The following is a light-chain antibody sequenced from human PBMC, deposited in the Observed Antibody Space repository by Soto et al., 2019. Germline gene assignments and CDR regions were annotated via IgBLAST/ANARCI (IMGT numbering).Light chain of an antibody. CDR3: QQRSNWPPVT. CDR1: QSINRH. Sequence: EIVLTQSPGTLSLSPGERATLSCRASQSINRHLAWYRQKPGQAPRLLIYDASNRATGIPARFSGSGSGTDFTLTISSLEPEDFGVYYCQQRSNWPPVTFGGGIKVDIK. CDR2: DAS. V-gene: IGKV3-11*01. J-gene: IGKJ4*01.